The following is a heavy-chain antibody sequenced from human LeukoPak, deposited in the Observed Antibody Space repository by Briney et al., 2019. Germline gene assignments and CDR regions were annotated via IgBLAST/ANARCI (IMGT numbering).Heavy chain of an antibody. CDR2: IGGSGGST. CDR3: ARGSAWYLVY. J-gene: IGHJ4*02. Sequence: PGESLRLSCAASGFTFYNYAMTWIRQAPGKGLEWVSTIGGSGGSTYYADSVKGRFTISRDNSKNTLYLQMNSLRAEDTAVYYCARGSAWYLVYWGQGTLVTVSS. CDR1: GFTFYNYA. V-gene: IGHV3-23*01. D-gene: IGHD3-16*01.